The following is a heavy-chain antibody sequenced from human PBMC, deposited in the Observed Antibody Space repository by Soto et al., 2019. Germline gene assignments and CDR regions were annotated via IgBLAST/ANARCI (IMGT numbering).Heavy chain of an antibody. CDR1: GCDFTSYG. CDR2: ISAYNGKR. V-gene: IGHV1-18*01. CDR3: ARGRIVASIHDAFEI. Sequence: QGQLLQSGDEVKKPGASVRVSCRASGCDFTSYGISWVRQAPGQGLEWVSWISAYNGKRDTAQKFQGRVTMTLDTSTDTAHMELGDLTSADTAVYYCARGRIVASIHDAFEIWGQGTMVAVSS. J-gene: IGHJ3*02. D-gene: IGHD2-21*01.